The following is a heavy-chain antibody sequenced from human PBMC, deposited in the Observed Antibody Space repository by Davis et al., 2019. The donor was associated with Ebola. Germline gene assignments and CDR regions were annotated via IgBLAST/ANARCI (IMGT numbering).Heavy chain of an antibody. V-gene: IGHV3-11*06. CDR3: ARAFYDSSGYHWFDP. CDR1: GLTFGDGF. D-gene: IGHD3-22*01. J-gene: IGHJ5*02. Sequence: GESLKISCAASGLTFGDGFMSWIRQVPGKGLEWVSYSGGRSLQTSYADSVKGRFTISGDSASNSLYLQMNSLRVEDTAVYYRARAFYDSSGYHWFDPWGQGTLVTVSS. CDR2: SGGRSLQT.